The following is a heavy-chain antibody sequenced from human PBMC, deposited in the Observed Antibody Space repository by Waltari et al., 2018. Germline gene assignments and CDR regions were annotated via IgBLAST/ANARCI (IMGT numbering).Heavy chain of an antibody. J-gene: IGHJ5*02. CDR2: ISGSGGST. V-gene: IGHV3-23*01. Sequence: EVQLLESGGGLVQPGGSLRLSCAASGFTFSSYAMSWVRQAPGKGLEWVSAISGSGGSTYYADSVKGRFTISRDNSKNTLYLQMDSLRAEDTAVYYCAKAQLVRDWFDPWGQGTLVTVSS. CDR3: AKAQLVRDWFDP. CDR1: GFTFSSYA. D-gene: IGHD6-13*01.